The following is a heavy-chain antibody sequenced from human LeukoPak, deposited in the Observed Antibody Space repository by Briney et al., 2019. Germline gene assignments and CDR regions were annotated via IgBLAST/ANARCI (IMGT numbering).Heavy chain of an antibody. D-gene: IGHD3-10*01. CDR1: GFTLSSYS. J-gene: IGHJ5*02. CDR3: ARAKVTFHYGSGRLDWFDP. V-gene: IGHV3-21*01. Sequence: GGSLRLSCAASGFTLSSYSMNWVRQAPGKGLEWVSSVTSSSSYTYYADSVKGRFTISRDNAKNSLYLQMNSLRAEDTAVYYCARAKVTFHYGSGRLDWFDPWGQGTLATVSS. CDR2: VTSSSSYT.